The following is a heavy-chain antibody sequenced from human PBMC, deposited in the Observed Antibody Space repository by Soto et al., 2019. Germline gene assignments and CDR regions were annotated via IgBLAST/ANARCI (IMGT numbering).Heavy chain of an antibody. V-gene: IGHV4-59*01. CDR3: ARVWGGAFDI. J-gene: IGHJ3*02. D-gene: IGHD3-10*01. CDR1: GGSISSYY. CDR2: IYYSGST. Sequence: QVQLQESGPGLVKPSETLSLTCTVSGGSISSYYWSWIRQPPGKGLEWIGYIYYSGSTNYNPSLNSRVTISVETSKNQFSLKLSSVTAADTAVYYCARVWGGAFDIWGQGTMVTVSS.